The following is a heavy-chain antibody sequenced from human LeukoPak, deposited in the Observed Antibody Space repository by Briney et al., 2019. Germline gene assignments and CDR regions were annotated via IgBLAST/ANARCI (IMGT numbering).Heavy chain of an antibody. V-gene: IGHV4-39*01. Sequence: SETLSLTCTVSGGSISSSSYYWGWIRQPPGKGLEWIGSIYYSGSTYYNPSLKSRVTISVDTSKNQFSLKLRSVTAATTAVYSCARKNYSTPFFDYGGQEPLVTVS. D-gene: IGHD4-11*01. CDR3: ARKNYSTPFFDY. J-gene: IGHJ4*02. CDR2: IYYSGST. CDR1: GGSISSSSYY.